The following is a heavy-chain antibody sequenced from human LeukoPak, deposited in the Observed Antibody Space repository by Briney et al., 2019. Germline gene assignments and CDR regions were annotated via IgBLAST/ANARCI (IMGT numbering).Heavy chain of an antibody. D-gene: IGHD2/OR15-2a*01. Sequence: PSETLSLTCTVSGGSISSYYWTWIRQPSGKGLEWIGYIYYSGSTNYNPSLKSRVTISVDTSKNQFSLKLSSVTAADTAVYYCARGSNSLDYWGQGTLVSVSS. J-gene: IGHJ4*02. CDR1: GGSISSYY. V-gene: IGHV4-59*12. CDR2: IYYSGST. CDR3: ARGSNSLDY.